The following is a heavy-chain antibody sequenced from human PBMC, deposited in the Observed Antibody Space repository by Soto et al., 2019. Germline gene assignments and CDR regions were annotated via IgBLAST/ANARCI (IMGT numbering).Heavy chain of an antibody. D-gene: IGHD2-15*01. CDR3: ARVSTNGYCSGGSCYSKAEYFQH. Sequence: SETLSLTCTVSGGSISSSSYYWGWIRQPPGKGLEWIGSIYYSGSTYYNPSLKSRVTISVDTSKNQFSLKLSSVTAADTAVYYCARVSTNGYCSGGSCYSKAEYFQHWGQGTLVTVSS. J-gene: IGHJ1*01. CDR2: IYYSGST. V-gene: IGHV4-39*01. CDR1: GGSISSSSYY.